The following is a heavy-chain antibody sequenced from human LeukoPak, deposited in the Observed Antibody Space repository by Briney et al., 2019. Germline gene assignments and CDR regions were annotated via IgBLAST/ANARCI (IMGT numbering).Heavy chain of an antibody. CDR2: IYYSGST. D-gene: IGHD2-2*01. V-gene: IGHV4-31*03. CDR3: TEYRGGAFDM. CDR1: GGSISSGGYY. J-gene: IGHJ3*02. Sequence: SETLSLTCTVSGGSISSGGYYWSWIRQHPGKGLEWIGYIYYSGSTYYNPSLKSRVTISVDTSKNQFSLKLSSVTAADTAVYYCTEYRGGAFDMWGQGTMVTVSS.